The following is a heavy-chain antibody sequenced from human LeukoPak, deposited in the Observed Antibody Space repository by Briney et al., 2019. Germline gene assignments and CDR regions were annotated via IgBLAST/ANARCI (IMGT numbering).Heavy chain of an antibody. V-gene: IGHV3-30*19. CDR2: IAYDGSSK. D-gene: IGHD6-6*01. CDR1: GFTFSHFG. CDR3: ARTYRSSPEPHDY. J-gene: IGHJ4*02. Sequence: GGSLRLSCAAFGFTFSHFGMHWVRQAPGKGLEWVAFIAYDGSSKYYADSLKGRITISRDNSKNTLYLQMNSLRAEDTAVYYCARTYRSSPEPHDYWGQGTLVTVSS.